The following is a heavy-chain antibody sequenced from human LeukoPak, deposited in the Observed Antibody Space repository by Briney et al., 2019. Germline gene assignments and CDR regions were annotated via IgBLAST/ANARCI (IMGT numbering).Heavy chain of an antibody. D-gene: IGHD6-19*01. CDR1: GGSLSTYY. V-gene: IGHV4-59*12. CDR2: IHQSGST. CDR3: SREQYTSGGSGWFGMDV. Sequence: PSETLSLTCSVSGGSLSTYYWTWTRQPPGKGLEWLGFIHQSGSTEYNPSLKSRVTMSLDTSRNQFSLKMSTVTAADTAVYYCSREQYTSGGSGWFGMDVWGQGTTVTVSS. J-gene: IGHJ6*02.